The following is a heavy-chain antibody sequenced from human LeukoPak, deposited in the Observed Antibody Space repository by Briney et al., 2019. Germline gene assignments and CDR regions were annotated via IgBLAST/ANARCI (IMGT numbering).Heavy chain of an antibody. CDR1: GYTLTELS. J-gene: IGHJ6*02. CDR2: FDPEDGET. V-gene: IGHV1-24*01. CDR3: ARDRENCSGGSCYDYYYYYGMDV. Sequence: ASVKVSCKVSGYTLTELSMHWVRQAPGKGLEWMGGFDPEDGETIYAQKFQGRVTITADKSTSTAYMELSSLRSEDTAVYYCARDRENCSGGSCYDYYYYYGMDVWGQGTTVTVSS. D-gene: IGHD2-15*01.